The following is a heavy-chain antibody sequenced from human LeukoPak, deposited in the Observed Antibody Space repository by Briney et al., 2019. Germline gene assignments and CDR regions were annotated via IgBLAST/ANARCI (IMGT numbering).Heavy chain of an antibody. CDR3: ARVAGVFWNTRYTNAFDI. V-gene: IGHV1-8*01. CDR1: GYTFTSYD. CDR2: MNPNSGNT. D-gene: IGHD1/OR15-1a*01. J-gene: IGHJ3*02. Sequence: GASVKVSCKASGYTFTSYDINWVRQAAGQGLEWMVWMNPNSGNTGYAQKFQGRVTMTRNTSISTAYMELSSLRSEDTAVYYCARVAGVFWNTRYTNAFDIWGQGTMVTVSS.